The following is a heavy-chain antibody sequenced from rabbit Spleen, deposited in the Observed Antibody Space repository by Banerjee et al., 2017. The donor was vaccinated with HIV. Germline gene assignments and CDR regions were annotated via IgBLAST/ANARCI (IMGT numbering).Heavy chain of an antibody. D-gene: IGHD7-1*01. V-gene: IGHV1S45*01. CDR3: ARDTGISFSTYGMDL. Sequence: EQLEESGGGLVKPEGSLTLTCKASGVSFSDKDVMCWVRQAPGKGLEWIACINIVTGSTGVTYYANWAKGRFTISKTSSTTVTLQMTSLTAADTATYFCARDTGISFSTYGMDLWGPGTLVTVS. J-gene: IGHJ6*01. CDR2: INIVTGSTGVT. CDR1: GVSFSDKDV.